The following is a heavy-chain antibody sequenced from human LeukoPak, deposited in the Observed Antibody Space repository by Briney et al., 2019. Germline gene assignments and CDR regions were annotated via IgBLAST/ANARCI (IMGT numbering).Heavy chain of an antibody. V-gene: IGHV3-7*01. J-gene: IGHJ4*02. Sequence: PGGSLRLSCAASGFTLSSYWMSWVRQAGKGLEWVANITKDGSEKYYVDSVKGRFTISRDNAKNSLYLQMNSLSAEDTAVYYCARGSSFSDYWGQGTLVTVSS. CDR2: ITKDGSEK. CDR1: GFTLSSYW. CDR3: ARGSSFSDY.